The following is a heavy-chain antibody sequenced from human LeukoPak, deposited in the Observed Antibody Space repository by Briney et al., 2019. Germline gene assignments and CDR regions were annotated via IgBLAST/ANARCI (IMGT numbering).Heavy chain of an antibody. V-gene: IGHV3-30*02. Sequence: GGSLRLSCAASGFTFSSFGMHWVRQAPGNGLEWVAFIRYDGSNKKYADAVTGRFTIPRGNSKNTLYLQMSSLRAEDTAVYYCAKRRGEDYLDYWGQGTLVTVSS. CDR1: GFTFSSFG. D-gene: IGHD2-21*01. CDR3: AKRRGEDYLDY. J-gene: IGHJ4*02. CDR2: IRYDGSNK.